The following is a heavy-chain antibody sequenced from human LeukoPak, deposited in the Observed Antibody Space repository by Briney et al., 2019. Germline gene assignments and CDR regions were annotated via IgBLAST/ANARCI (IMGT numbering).Heavy chain of an antibody. CDR2: ISGSGGST. CDR1: GFSVSNNY. V-gene: IGHV3-23*01. Sequence: GGSLRLSCAASGFSVSNNYMNWVRQAPGKGLEWVSGISGSGGSTYYADSVKGRFTISRDNSKNTLYLQMNSLRAEDTAVYYCAKEGNMITFGGVIVAFDYWGQGTLVTVSS. D-gene: IGHD3-16*02. CDR3: AKEGNMITFGGVIVAFDY. J-gene: IGHJ4*02.